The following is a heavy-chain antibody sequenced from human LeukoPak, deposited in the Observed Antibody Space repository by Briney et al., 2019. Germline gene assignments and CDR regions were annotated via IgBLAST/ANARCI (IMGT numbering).Heavy chain of an antibody. Sequence: SETLSLTCTVSGGSISSYYWSWIRQPAGKGLEWIGRIYTSGSTNYNPSLKSRVTMSVDTSKNQFSLKLSSVTAADTAVYYCARDSDYYGSGSYYGWFDPWGQGTLVTVSS. CDR3: ARDSDYYGSGSYYGWFDP. CDR1: GGSISSYY. V-gene: IGHV4-4*07. CDR2: IYTSGST. D-gene: IGHD3-10*01. J-gene: IGHJ5*02.